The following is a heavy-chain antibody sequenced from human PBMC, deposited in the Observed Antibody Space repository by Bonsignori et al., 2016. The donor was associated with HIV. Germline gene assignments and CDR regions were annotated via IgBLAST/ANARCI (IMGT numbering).Heavy chain of an antibody. CDR2: TLPIVSPSP. V-gene: IGHV1-69*01. Sequence: WVRQAPGQGLEWMGGTLPIVSPSPNYAQKFKDRLTITADESATTVHMDLRSLRSDDTAVYYCARIQAKGFAFDIWGQGTMVTVSS. J-gene: IGHJ3*02. CDR3: ARIQAKGFAFDI.